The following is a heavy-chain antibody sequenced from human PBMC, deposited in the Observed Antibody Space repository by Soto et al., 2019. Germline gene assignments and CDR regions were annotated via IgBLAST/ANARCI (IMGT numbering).Heavy chain of an antibody. V-gene: IGHV3-23*01. CDR1: GFTFSSYA. J-gene: IGHJ4*02. CDR3: AKEIVAAAYAETSPFDF. D-gene: IGHD2-15*01. Sequence: VHLLESGGGLVQPGGSLSLSCAASGFTFSSYAMGWVRQAPGKGLEWISGIDGSGGDKSFADSVKVRFTISRDNSKNRLYLHMYGLRAEDTARYYCAKEIVAAAYAETSPFDFWCQGTLVTVSS. CDR2: IDGSGGDK.